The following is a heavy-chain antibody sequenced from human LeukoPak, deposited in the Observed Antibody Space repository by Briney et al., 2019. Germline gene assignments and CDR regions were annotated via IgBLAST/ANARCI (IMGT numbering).Heavy chain of an antibody. V-gene: IGHV4-39*01. CDR1: GGSITTSFY. Sequence: PSETLSLTCSVSGGSITTSFYCNWIRQPPGQGLEWIGSTHYSGSNSYNPSLSSRVSMSVDTSRHQCFLRLTSVTAADTAVYYCARRDSPTKWFDPWGQGTLVTVSS. CDR2: THYSGSN. CDR3: ARRDSPTKWFDP. J-gene: IGHJ5*02. D-gene: IGHD5-18*01.